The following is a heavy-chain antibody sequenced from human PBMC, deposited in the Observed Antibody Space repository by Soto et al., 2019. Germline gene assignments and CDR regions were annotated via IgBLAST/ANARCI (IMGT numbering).Heavy chain of an antibody. J-gene: IGHJ6*02. Sequence: ESGPTLVNPTETLTLTCTVSGFSLSNARMGVSWIRQPPGKALEWLAHIFSNDEKPYSTSLKSRLTISKDTSKSQVVLTMTNMDPVDTATYYCARIPRYGDYVSYYYYGMDVWGQGTTVTVSS. CDR2: IFSNDEK. D-gene: IGHD4-17*01. CDR3: ARIPRYGDYVSYYYYGMDV. V-gene: IGHV2-26*01. CDR1: GFSLSNARMG.